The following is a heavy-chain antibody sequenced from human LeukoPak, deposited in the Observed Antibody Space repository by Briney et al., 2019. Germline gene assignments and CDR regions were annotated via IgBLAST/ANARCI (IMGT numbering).Heavy chain of an antibody. Sequence: GGSLRLSCAASGFTFSSYWMSWVRQAPGKGLEWVANVRQDGSEKYYVDSVKGRFTISRDNAKNSLYVQMNSLRAEDTAVYYCARVIAVAGGTMDVWGKGTTVTVSS. CDR1: GFTFSSYW. CDR2: VRQDGSEK. D-gene: IGHD6-19*01. CDR3: ARVIAVAGGTMDV. J-gene: IGHJ6*03. V-gene: IGHV3-7*01.